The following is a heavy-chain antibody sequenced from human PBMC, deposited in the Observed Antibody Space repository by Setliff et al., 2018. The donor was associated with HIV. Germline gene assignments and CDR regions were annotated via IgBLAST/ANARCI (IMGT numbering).Heavy chain of an antibody. J-gene: IGHJ5*02. Sequence: SETLSLTCTVSDGSISSYCWNWIRQPPGKGLEWIGYIFASGSSLYNPSLQSRVSISIDTSKNQFSLKLSSVTAADTAVYYCARRIDNSGSLPAKNWFDTWGQGRLVTVSS. CDR3: ARRIDNSGSLPAKNWFDT. CDR1: DGSISSYC. V-gene: IGHV4-4*09. CDR2: IFASGSS. D-gene: IGHD3-10*01.